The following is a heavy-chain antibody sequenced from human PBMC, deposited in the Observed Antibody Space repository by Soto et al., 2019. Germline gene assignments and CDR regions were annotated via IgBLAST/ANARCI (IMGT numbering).Heavy chain of an antibody. CDR3: AREKAARPAYYGMDV. J-gene: IGHJ6*02. Sequence: LRLSCAASGFTFSSYAMHWVRQAPGKGLEWVAVISYDGSNKYYADSVKGRFTISRDNSKNTLYLQMNSLRAEDTAVYYCAREKAARPAYYGMDVWGQGTTVTVSS. V-gene: IGHV3-30-3*01. CDR2: ISYDGSNK. D-gene: IGHD6-6*01. CDR1: GFTFSSYA.